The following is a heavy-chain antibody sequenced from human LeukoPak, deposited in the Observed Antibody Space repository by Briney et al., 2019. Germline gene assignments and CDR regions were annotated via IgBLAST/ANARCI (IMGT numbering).Heavy chain of an antibody. V-gene: IGHV3-23*01. CDR3: AKDFDYGGLRYFDH. D-gene: IGHD4-23*01. CDR1: GFTFSSYA. J-gene: IGHJ4*02. Sequence: GGSLRLSCAASGFTFSSYAMSWVRQAPGKGLEWVSVVSGSAHSTDYADSVKGRFTISRDNSKNTVYLQMNSLRAEDTAVYYCAKDFDYGGLRYFDHWGQGILVTVSS. CDR2: VSGSAHST.